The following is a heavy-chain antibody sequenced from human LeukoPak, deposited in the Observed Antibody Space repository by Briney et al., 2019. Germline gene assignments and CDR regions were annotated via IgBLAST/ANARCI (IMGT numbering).Heavy chain of an antibody. CDR2: IWYDGSNK. V-gene: IGHV3-33*01. Sequence: GRSLRLSCAASGFTFSSYVMHWVRQAPGKGLEWVAVIWYDGSNKYYADSVKGRFTISRDNSKNTLYLQMNSLRAEDTAVYYCARDPHPGIAVAGLDYWGQGTLVTVSS. CDR3: ARDPHPGIAVAGLDY. CDR1: GFTFSSYV. D-gene: IGHD6-19*01. J-gene: IGHJ4*02.